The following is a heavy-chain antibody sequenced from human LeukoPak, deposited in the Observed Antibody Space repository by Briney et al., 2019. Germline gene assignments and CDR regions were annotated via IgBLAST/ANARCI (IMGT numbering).Heavy chain of an antibody. J-gene: IGHJ3*02. CDR3: AREGGTRHTFDI. Sequence: SGTLSLSCAVSGGSISSSNWWSWVRQPPGQGLEWIGEIYHSGSTNYNPSLKSRVTISVDKSKNQFSLKLSSVTAADTAVYYCAREGGTRHTFDIWGQGTMVTVSS. V-gene: IGHV4-4*02. CDR2: IYHSGST. CDR1: GGSISSSNW. D-gene: IGHD1/OR15-1a*01.